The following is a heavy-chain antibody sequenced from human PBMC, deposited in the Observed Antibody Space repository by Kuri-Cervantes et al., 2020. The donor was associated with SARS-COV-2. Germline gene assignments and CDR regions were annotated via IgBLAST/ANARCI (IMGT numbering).Heavy chain of an antibody. CDR2: ISYDGSNK. D-gene: IGHD6-19*01. CDR3: ARGAVAGTLYYYYYGMDV. CDR1: GFTFSSYA. J-gene: IGHJ6*02. V-gene: IGHV3-30-3*01. Sequence: GGSLRLSCAASGFTFSSYAMHWVRQAPGKGLEWVAVISYDGSNKYYADSVKGRFTISRDNSKNTLYLQMNSLRAEDTAVYYCARGAVAGTLYYYYYGMDVWGQGTRSPSP.